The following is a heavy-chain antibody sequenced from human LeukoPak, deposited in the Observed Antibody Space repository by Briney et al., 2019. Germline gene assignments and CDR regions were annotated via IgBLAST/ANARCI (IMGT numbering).Heavy chain of an antibody. D-gene: IGHD5-24*01. CDR3: ARGGMATIKVSDY. Sequence: ASVKVSCKASGYTFTGYYMHWVRQAPGQGLEWIGWINPNSGGTNYAQKFQGRVTMTRDTSISTAYMELSRLRSDDTAVYYCARGGMATIKVSDYWGQGTLVTVSS. CDR1: GYTFTGYY. CDR2: INPNSGGT. V-gene: IGHV1-2*02. J-gene: IGHJ4*02.